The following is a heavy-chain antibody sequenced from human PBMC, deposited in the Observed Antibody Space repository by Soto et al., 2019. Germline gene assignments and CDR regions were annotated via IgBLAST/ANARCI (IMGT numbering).Heavy chain of an antibody. CDR2: IVVGSGNT. CDR1: GFTFTSSA. CDR3: AAEGSGYDNDY. Sequence: ASVKLSCKASGFTFTSSAVQWVRQARGQRLEWIGWIVVGSGNTNYAQKFQERVTITRDMSTSTAYMELSSLRSEDTAVYYCAAEGSGYDNDYWGQGTLVTVSS. V-gene: IGHV1-58*01. D-gene: IGHD5-12*01. J-gene: IGHJ4*02.